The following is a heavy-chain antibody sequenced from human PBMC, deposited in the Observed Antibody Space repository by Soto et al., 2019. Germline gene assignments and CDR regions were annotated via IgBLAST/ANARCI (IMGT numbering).Heavy chain of an antibody. V-gene: IGHV3-33*01. D-gene: IGHD1-7*01. CDR1: GYIFSGYG. CDR2: IRYDGSNI. Sequence: AQLVESGGGVVQPGRSLRLSCAASGYIFSGYGMHWVRQAPGKGLAWVAVIRYDGSNIYYADSVKCRFTISRDNSKNMLYLQMNSLGAEDTAVYYCARDGIGGTIFRGYFDYWGQGTLVTVSS. J-gene: IGHJ4*02. CDR3: ARDGIGGTIFRGYFDY.